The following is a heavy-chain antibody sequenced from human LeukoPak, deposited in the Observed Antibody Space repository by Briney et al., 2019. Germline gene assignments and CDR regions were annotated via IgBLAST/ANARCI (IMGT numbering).Heavy chain of an antibody. CDR1: GYTFNSSY. Sequence: GASVKVSCKASGYTFNSSYMHWVRQAPGQGLEWMGIINPSDDSTRYAQKFQGRVTMTKDTSTNTVYMHLSSLSSDDTAVYYCARGPARLGGLYYYYMDVWGKGTTVTVSS. J-gene: IGHJ6*03. D-gene: IGHD3-22*01. CDR2: INPSDDST. CDR3: ARGPARLGGLYYYYMDV. V-gene: IGHV1-46*02.